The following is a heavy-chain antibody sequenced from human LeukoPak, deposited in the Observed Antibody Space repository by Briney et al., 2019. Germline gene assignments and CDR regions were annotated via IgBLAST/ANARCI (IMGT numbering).Heavy chain of an antibody. D-gene: IGHD4-23*01. CDR2: IYSGGTT. Sequence: GGSLRLSCAASGFTFSTYSMNWVRQAPGKGLEWVSVIYSGGTTYYADSVKGRFTISRDNSKNTLYLQMNSLGTEDTAVYYCARELHLGQGTLVTVSS. CDR3: ARELH. J-gene: IGHJ4*02. CDR1: GFTFSTYS. V-gene: IGHV3-66*02.